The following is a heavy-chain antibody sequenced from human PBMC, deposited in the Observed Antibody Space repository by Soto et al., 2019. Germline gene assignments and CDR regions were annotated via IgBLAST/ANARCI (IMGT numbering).Heavy chain of an antibody. V-gene: IGHV4-34*01. D-gene: IGHD2-15*01. CDR2: INHSGST. CDR1: GGSFSGYY. J-gene: IGHJ6*02. Sequence: QVQLQQWGAGLLKPSEILSLTCAVYGGSFSGYYWSWIRQPPGKGLEWIGEINHSGSTNYNPSLKSRVTISVDTSKNQFSLKLSSVTAVDTAVYYCARYCSGGSCYSASYYYYGMDVWGQGTTVTVSS. CDR3: ARYCSGGSCYSASYYYYGMDV.